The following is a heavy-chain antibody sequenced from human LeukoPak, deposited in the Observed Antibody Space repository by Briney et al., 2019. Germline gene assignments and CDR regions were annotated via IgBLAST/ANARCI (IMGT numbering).Heavy chain of an antibody. V-gene: IGHV3-21*01. Sequence: AGSLRLSCAASGFTFRRFSMNWVRQAPGKGLKWVSPISSSGSFIIYADSVKGRFTISRDNAENSLYLQMNNLRAEDTAVYYCARDSSIYSASGGITGALDVWGQGTMVPVSS. CDR2: ISSSGSFI. CDR1: GFTFRRFS. D-gene: IGHD1-14*01. J-gene: IGHJ3*01. CDR3: ARDSSIYSASGGITGALDV.